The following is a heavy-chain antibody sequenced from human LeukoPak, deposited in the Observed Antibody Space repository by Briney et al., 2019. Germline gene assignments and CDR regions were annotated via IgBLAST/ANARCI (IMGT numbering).Heavy chain of an antibody. D-gene: IGHD3-22*01. Sequence: GGSLRLSCAASGFTFDDYTMHWVRQAPGKTLEWVSLISWDGTTYYADSMKGQFTISRDNSKNSLYLQMDTLRSEDTAFYYCVKDLTYESSGSVFDYWGQGTLVTVSS. CDR1: GFTFDDYT. V-gene: IGHV3-43*01. J-gene: IGHJ4*02. CDR2: ISWDGTT. CDR3: VKDLTYESSGSVFDY.